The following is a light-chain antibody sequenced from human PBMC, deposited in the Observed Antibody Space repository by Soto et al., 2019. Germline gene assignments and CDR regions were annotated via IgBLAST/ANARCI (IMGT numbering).Light chain of an antibody. CDR2: DAS. J-gene: IGKJ4*01. Sequence: EIVLTQSPATLSFSPGERATLSCRASQSVSTSLAWFQQKPGQAPRLLIYDASKRDTGIPARFSGSGSGTDFTLTISSLEPEDFAVYYCQQRSSRRPTFGGGTKVESK. CDR1: QSVSTS. V-gene: IGKV3-11*01. CDR3: QQRSSRRPT.